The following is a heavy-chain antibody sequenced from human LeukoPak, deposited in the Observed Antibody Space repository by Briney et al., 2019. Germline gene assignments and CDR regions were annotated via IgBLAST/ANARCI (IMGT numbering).Heavy chain of an antibody. CDR2: INPNSGGT. CDR1: GYTFTGYY. V-gene: IGHV1-2*06. J-gene: IGHJ4*02. CDR3: ARTRITIFGVVYSYFDY. Sequence: ASVKVSCKASGYTFTGYYMHWVRQAPGQGLEWMGRINPNSGGTNYAQKFQGRVTMTRDTSISTAYMELSRLRSDDTAVYYCARTRITIFGVVYSYFDYWGQGTLVTVSS. D-gene: IGHD3-3*01.